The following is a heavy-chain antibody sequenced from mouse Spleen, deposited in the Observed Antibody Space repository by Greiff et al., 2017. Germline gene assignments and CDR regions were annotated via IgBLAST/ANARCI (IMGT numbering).Heavy chain of an antibody. J-gene: IGHJ1*01. D-gene: IGHD2-3*01. Sequence: VQLQQSGPELVKPGASVKISCKASGYSFTGYYMNWVKQSPEKSLEWIGEINPSTGGTTYNQKFKAKATLTVDKSSSTAYMQLKSLTSEDSAVYYCARLGWLLRHYWYFDVWGAGTTVTVSS. V-gene: IGHV1-42*01. CDR2: INPSTGGT. CDR1: GYSFTGYY. CDR3: ARLGWLLRHYWYFDV.